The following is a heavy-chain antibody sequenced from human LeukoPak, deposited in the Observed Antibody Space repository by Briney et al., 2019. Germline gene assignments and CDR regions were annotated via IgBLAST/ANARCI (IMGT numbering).Heavy chain of an antibody. CDR3: ARGRVARFARVLSSELDY. CDR1: GGSISSSSYY. V-gene: IGHV4-39*07. D-gene: IGHD5-12*01. Sequence: SETLSLTCTVSGGSISSSSYYWGWIRQPPGKGLEWIGSIYYSGSTYYNPSLKSRVTISVDTSKNQFSLKLSSVTAADTAVYYCARGRVARFARVLSSELDYWGQGTLVTVSS. CDR2: IYYSGST. J-gene: IGHJ4*02.